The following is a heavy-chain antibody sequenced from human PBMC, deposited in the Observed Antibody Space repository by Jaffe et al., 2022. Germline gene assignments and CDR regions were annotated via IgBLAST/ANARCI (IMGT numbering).Heavy chain of an antibody. D-gene: IGHD6-19*01. CDR1: GGTFSSYA. CDR3: ASFPKNGSSGWFVYYFDY. J-gene: IGHJ4*02. V-gene: IGHV1-69*01. Sequence: QVQLVQSGAEVKKPGSSVKVSCKASGGTFSSYAISWVRQAPGQGLEWMGGIIPIFGTANYAQKFQGRVTITADESTSTAYMELSSLRSEDTAVYYCASFPKNGSSGWFVYYFDYWGQGTLVTVSS. CDR2: IIPIFGTA.